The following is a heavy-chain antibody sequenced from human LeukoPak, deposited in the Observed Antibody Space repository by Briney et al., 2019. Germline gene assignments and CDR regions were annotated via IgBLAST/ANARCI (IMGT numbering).Heavy chain of an antibody. CDR2: VYHSGST. V-gene: IGHV4-4*02. CDR1: GGSISSNNW. CDR3: ARANYEGVFDY. Sequence: SGTLSLTCAVSGGSISSNNWWSWVRQPPGKGLEWIGEVYHSGSTNYNPSLQSRVTISVDKSKNQFSLKLNSLTAADTAVYYCARANYEGVFDYWGQGTLVTVSS. J-gene: IGHJ4*02. D-gene: IGHD1-7*01.